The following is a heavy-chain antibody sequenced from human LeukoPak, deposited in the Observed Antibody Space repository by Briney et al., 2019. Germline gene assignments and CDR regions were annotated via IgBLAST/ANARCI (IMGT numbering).Heavy chain of an antibody. D-gene: IGHD6-13*01. CDR1: GGSISSSTYY. Sequence: SETLSLTCTVSGGSISSSTYYWGWIRQPPGKGLEWIGNIYYSGSTYHNPSLKSRVTISVDTSKNQFSLKLSSVTAADTAVYYCARDWVIAAAGMGPWGQGTLVTVSS. CDR3: ARDWVIAAAGMGP. V-gene: IGHV4-39*07. J-gene: IGHJ5*02. CDR2: IYYSGST.